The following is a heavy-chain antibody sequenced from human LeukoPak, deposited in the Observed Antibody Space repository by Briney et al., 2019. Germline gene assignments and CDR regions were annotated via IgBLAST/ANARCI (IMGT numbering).Heavy chain of an antibody. J-gene: IGHJ4*02. Sequence: ASVKVSCKGSGYTYTKFAISWVRQAPGQGLEWLGWISTYDGDTKYAQKLQGRVTMTRDTSTNTAYIGLRSLRSDDTAVYYCARDPSNSVGRYILFDFWGQGTLVAVSS. V-gene: IGHV1-18*01. D-gene: IGHD6-19*01. CDR2: ISTYDGDT. CDR3: ARDPSNSVGRYILFDF. CDR1: GYTYTKFA.